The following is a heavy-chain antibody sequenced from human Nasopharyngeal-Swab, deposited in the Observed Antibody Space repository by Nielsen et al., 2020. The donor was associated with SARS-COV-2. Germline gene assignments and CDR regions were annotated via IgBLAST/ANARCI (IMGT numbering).Heavy chain of an antibody. D-gene: IGHD2-15*01. CDR3: TRCGGGCYSGRDY. CDR2: VRSKGNNYAT. J-gene: IGHJ4*02. CDR1: GFTFSDSA. V-gene: IGHV3-73*01. Sequence: GESLKISCAASGFTFSDSAIHWVRQASGKGLERVGRVRSKGNNYATAYSASVKGRFIIFRDDPTNTAYLQMNSLKTEDTAMYYCTRCGGGCYSGRDYWGQGTQVTVSS.